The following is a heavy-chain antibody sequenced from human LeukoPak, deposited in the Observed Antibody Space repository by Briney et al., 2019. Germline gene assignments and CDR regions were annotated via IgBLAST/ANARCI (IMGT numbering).Heavy chain of an antibody. Sequence: PGGSLRLSCAASGFPFSAYGMGWVRQAPGKGLEWVSTINDSGENTHYADSVKGRCTISRDNSKDTVYLQMNSLRAEDTALYYCVKDVGGSAFYEYWGQGTLVTVSS. CDR2: INDSGENT. D-gene: IGHD2-15*01. CDR1: GFPFSAYG. V-gene: IGHV3-23*01. J-gene: IGHJ4*02. CDR3: VKDVGGSAFYEY.